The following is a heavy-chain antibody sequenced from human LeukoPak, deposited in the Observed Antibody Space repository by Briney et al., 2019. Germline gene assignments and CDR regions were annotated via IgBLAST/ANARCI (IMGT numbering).Heavy chain of an antibody. Sequence: SETLSLTFTVSGGSISSYYWSWIRQSPGKGLGWIGYIYYSGSTNYNPSLKSRVTISVDTSKNQFSLKRSYVTAADTAVYYCARSTFGDLFFDYWGQGTLVTVSS. D-gene: IGHD3-10*01. CDR3: ARSTFGDLFFDY. J-gene: IGHJ4*02. V-gene: IGHV4-59*01. CDR2: IYYSGST. CDR1: GGSISSYY.